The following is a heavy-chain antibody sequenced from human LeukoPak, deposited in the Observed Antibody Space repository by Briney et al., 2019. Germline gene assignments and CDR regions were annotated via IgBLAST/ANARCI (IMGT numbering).Heavy chain of an antibody. D-gene: IGHD4-11*01. J-gene: IGHJ5*02. Sequence: TGGSLRLSCDASGLTFSTYTMNWVRKAPGKGLEWVSYISSSTSTISYADSVKGRFTISRDNAKNSLYLQMNSLRAEDTAVYYCARVLPHDYINRFDRWGQGTLVTVSS. CDR1: GLTFSTYT. CDR2: ISSSTSTI. V-gene: IGHV3-48*01. CDR3: ARVLPHDYINRFDR.